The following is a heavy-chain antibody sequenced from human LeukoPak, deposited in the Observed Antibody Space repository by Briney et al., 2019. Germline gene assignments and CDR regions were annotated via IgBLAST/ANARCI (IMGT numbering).Heavy chain of an antibody. D-gene: IGHD5-18*01. CDR2: IYISGST. CDR1: GASITSYH. V-gene: IGHV4-4*07. Sequence: SETLSLTCTVSGASITSYHWSWIRQPAGKGLEWIGRIYISGSTDYNPSLKSRVTMSVDTSKNQLSLKLNSVTVADTAVYYCARDDVDTPTFDYLGQGTLVTVSS. J-gene: IGHJ4*02. CDR3: ARDDVDTPTFDY.